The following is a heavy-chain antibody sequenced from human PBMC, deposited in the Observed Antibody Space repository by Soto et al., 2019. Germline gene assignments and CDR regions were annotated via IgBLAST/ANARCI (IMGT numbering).Heavy chain of an antibody. V-gene: IGHV1-46*03. Sequence: ASVKVSCNASGYTFTGYYMHWVRQAPGQGLEWMGIINPSGGSTSYAQKFQGRVTMTRDTSTSTVYMELSSLRSEDTAVYYCAREAIRDYDHSSDAFDIWGQGTMVTVSS. CDR1: GYTFTGYY. D-gene: IGHD3-3*01. CDR2: INPSGGST. CDR3: AREAIRDYDHSSDAFDI. J-gene: IGHJ3*02.